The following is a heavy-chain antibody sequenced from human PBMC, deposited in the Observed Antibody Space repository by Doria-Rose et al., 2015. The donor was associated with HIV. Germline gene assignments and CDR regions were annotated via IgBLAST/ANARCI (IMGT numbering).Heavy chain of an antibody. J-gene: IGHJ4*02. V-gene: IGHV2-26*01. CDR2: IVSDDER. CDR3: ARIKSSRWYHKYYFDF. CDR1: GVSLSSPGMG. D-gene: IGHD6-13*01. Sequence: EAGPVLVKPTETLTLTCTVSGVSLSSPGMGVSWIRQPPGKALEWLAQIVSDDERSYKTSLKSRLTISRGTSKSQVVLTMTDMDPVDTATYYCARIKSSRWYHKYYFDFWGQGTLVIVSA.